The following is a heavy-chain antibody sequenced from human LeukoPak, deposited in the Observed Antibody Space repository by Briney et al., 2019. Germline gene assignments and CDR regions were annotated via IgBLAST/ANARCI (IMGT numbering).Heavy chain of an antibody. CDR2: IIPNFGTA. CDR1: GGTFSSYA. D-gene: IGHD4-17*01. CDR3: ARGPDYGDYEGPNFDY. Sequence: ASVKVSCKASGGTFSSYAISWVRQAPGQGLEWMGGIIPNFGTANYAQKFQGRVTITADESTSTAYMELSSLRSEDTAVYYCARGPDYGDYEGPNFDYWGQGTLVTVSS. V-gene: IGHV1-69*13. J-gene: IGHJ4*02.